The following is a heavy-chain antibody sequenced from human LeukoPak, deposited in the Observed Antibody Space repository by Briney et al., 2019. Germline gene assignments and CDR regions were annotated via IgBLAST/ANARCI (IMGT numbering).Heavy chain of an antibody. CDR1: AFTVSSYH. Sequence: GGSLRLSCAASAFTVSSYHLSWVRQAPGEGLEGLSVFYRTTGSYYADSVRGRFTISRDSSKNTLYLQVNSLRADDTAVYYCARPYDYVWGPFVYWGQGTLVTVSS. D-gene: IGHD3-16*01. CDR2: FYRTTGS. J-gene: IGHJ4*02. V-gene: IGHV3-53*01. CDR3: ARPYDYVWGPFVY.